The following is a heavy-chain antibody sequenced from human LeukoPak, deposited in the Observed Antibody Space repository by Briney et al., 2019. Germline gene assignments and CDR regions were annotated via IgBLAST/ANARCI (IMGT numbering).Heavy chain of an antibody. Sequence: SETLSLTCAVYGGSFSGYYWSWIRQPPGKGLEWIGEINHSGSTNYNPSLKSRVTISVDTSKNQFSLKLSSVTAADTAVYYCASSSSWYNNWFDPLGQGTLVTVSS. CDR3: ASSSSWYNNWFDP. J-gene: IGHJ5*02. CDR2: INHSGST. V-gene: IGHV4-34*01. D-gene: IGHD6-13*01. CDR1: GGSFSGYY.